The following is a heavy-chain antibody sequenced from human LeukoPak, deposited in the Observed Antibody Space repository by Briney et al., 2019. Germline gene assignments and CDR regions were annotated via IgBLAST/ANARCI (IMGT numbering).Heavy chain of an antibody. D-gene: IGHD2-15*01. J-gene: IGHJ6*02. Sequence: GRSLGLSCAASGFTFSSYGMHWVRQAPGKGLEWVAVIWYDGSNKYYADSVKGRFTISRDNSKNTLYLQMNSLRAEDTAVYYCARDLVVVAATHYGMDVWGQGTRSPSP. CDR2: IWYDGSNK. CDR1: GFTFSSYG. V-gene: IGHV3-33*01. CDR3: ARDLVVVAATHYGMDV.